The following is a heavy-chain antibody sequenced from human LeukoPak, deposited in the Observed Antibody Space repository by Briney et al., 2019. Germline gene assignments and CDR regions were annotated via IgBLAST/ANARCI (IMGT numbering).Heavy chain of an antibody. CDR2: IYYSGST. CDR3: ARGIAAAGTHEDY. J-gene: IGHJ4*02. Sequence: SETLSLTCTISGGSISSYYWSWIRQPPGKGLEWIGYIYYSGSTNYNPSLKSRVTISVDTSKNQFSLKLSSVTAADTAVYYCARGIAAAGTHEDYWGQGTLVTVSS. D-gene: IGHD6-13*01. V-gene: IGHV4-59*01. CDR1: GGSISSYY.